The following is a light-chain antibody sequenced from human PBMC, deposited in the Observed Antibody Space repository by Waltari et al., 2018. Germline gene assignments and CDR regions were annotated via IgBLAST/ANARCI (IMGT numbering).Light chain of an antibody. V-gene: IGKV1-5*03. Sequence: DIQMTQSPSTLSASVGDRVTITCRARQNVNRWLDWYQQKPGKAPTLLIYKASSLESGVPSSFSGSGSGTEFTLTISSLQADDFATYYCQHYNGDSRTFGQGTKVEIK. CDR3: QHYNGDSRT. CDR2: KAS. J-gene: IGKJ1*01. CDR1: QNVNRW.